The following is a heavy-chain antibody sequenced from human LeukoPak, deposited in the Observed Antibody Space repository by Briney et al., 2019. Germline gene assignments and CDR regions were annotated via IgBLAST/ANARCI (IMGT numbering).Heavy chain of an antibody. V-gene: IGHV3-23*01. D-gene: IGHD3-16*02. CDR1: GFTFSSYA. Sequence: GGSLRLSCAASGFTFSSYAMSWVRQAPGKGLEWVSAMSGSGGSTYYADSVKGRFTISRDNSKNTLYLQMNSLRAEDTAVYYCARERRDYDYVWGSYRLSVYFDYWGQGTLVTVSS. CDR3: ARERRDYDYVWGSYRLSVYFDY. J-gene: IGHJ4*02. CDR2: MSGSGGST.